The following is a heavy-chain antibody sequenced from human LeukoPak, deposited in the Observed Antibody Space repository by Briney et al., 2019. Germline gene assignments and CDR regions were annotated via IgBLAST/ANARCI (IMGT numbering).Heavy chain of an antibody. V-gene: IGHV4-39*07. CDR2: IYYSGST. D-gene: IGHD1-7*01. J-gene: IGHJ5*02. Sequence: PSETLSLTCTVSGGSISSSSYYWGWIRQPPGKGLEWIGSIYYSGSTYYNPSLKSRVTISVDTSKNQFSLKLSSVTAADTAVYYCAREEGITGTGWFDPWGQGTLVTVSS. CDR1: GGSISSSSYY. CDR3: AREEGITGTGWFDP.